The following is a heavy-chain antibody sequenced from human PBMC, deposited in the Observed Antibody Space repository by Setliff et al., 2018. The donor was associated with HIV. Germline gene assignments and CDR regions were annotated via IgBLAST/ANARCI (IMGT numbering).Heavy chain of an antibody. D-gene: IGHD2-8*01. CDR1: GYTFTNHA. J-gene: IGHJ4*01. Sequence: ASVKVSCKASGYTFTNHAINWLRQAPGQGLEWMGWINPGNGNTKYSQNFKDRVAITGDTSASTAYMEFSRLTLEDTAVYYCGRTKDLDYWGHGTLVTVSS. CDR2: INPGNGNT. CDR3: GRTKDLDY. V-gene: IGHV1-3*01.